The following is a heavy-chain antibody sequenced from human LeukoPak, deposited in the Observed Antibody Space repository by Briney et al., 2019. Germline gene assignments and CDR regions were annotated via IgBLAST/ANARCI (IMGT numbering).Heavy chain of an antibody. CDR2: IIPIFGTA. Sequence: SVKVSCKASGGTFSSYAISWVRQAPGQGLEWMGRIIPIFGTASYAQKFQGRVTITTDESTSTAYMELSSLRSEDTAVYYCARVGSSSGSLDYWGQGTLVTVSS. J-gene: IGHJ4*02. D-gene: IGHD6-19*01. V-gene: IGHV1-69*05. CDR1: GGTFSSYA. CDR3: ARVGSSSGSLDY.